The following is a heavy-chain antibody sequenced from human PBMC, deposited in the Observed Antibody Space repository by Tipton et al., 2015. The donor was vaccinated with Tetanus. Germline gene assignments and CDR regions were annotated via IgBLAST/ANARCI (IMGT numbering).Heavy chain of an antibody. CDR2: IYPGDSDT. Sequence: QLVQSGGEVKKPGESLKISCKGSEYIFTNYWIGWVRQKPGKGLEWMGIIYPGDSDTRYSPSFQGQVTISVDKSINTAYLQWSSLKASDTSAFYCARAHCTDGVCNFDFWGQGALVTVAS. D-gene: IGHD2-8*01. V-gene: IGHV5-51*01. CDR3: ARAHCTDGVCNFDF. CDR1: EYIFTNYW. J-gene: IGHJ4*02.